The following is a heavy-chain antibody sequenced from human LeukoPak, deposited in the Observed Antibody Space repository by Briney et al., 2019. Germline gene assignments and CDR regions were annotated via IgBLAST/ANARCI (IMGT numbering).Heavy chain of an antibody. Sequence: GASVKVSCKASGYTFTGYYMHWVRQAPGQGLEWMGWINPNSGGTNYAQKFQGRVTMTRDTSISTAYMELSRLRPDDTAVYYCARYPYMGFMEYYFDYWGQGTLVTVSS. CDR1: GYTFTGYY. J-gene: IGHJ4*02. D-gene: IGHD3-16*01. CDR3: ARYPYMGFMEYYFDY. CDR2: INPNSGGT. V-gene: IGHV1-2*02.